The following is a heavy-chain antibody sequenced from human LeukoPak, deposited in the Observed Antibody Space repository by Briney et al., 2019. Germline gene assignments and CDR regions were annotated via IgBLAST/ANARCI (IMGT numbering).Heavy chain of an antibody. V-gene: IGHV3-53*01. CDR3: ARGANYYGSGSYFGGLDY. J-gene: IGHJ4*02. CDR1: GFTFSSYE. CDR2: IYSGGST. Sequence: GSLRLSCAASGFTFSSYEMNWVRQAPGKGLEWVAVIYSGGSTYYADSVKGRFTISRDNSKNTLYLQMNSLRAEDTAVYYCARGANYYGSGSYFGGLDYWGQGTLVTVSS. D-gene: IGHD3-10*01.